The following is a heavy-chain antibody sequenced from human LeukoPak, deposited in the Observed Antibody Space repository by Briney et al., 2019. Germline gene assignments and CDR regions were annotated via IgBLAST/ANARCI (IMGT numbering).Heavy chain of an antibody. CDR2: LLPIFATA. V-gene: IGHV1-69*06. CDR1: GGTFTSYA. Sequence: SVNVSCTAPGGTFTSYAISWVRHAPRQGIEWMLGLLPIFATANYTQKFQGRVTITADKSTSTAYMELSSLRSEDTAVYYCASTISGYSYGSDYWGQGTLVTVSS. CDR3: ASTISGYSYGSDY. D-gene: IGHD5-18*01. J-gene: IGHJ4*02.